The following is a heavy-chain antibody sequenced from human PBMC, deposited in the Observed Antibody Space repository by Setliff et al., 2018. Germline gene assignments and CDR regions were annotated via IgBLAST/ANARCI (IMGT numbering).Heavy chain of an antibody. CDR2: INHSGST. CDR1: GGSISSYS. CDR3: ARHFRSSKVQFLEYLTDYYFDS. V-gene: IGHV4-34*01. D-gene: IGHD3-3*01. Sequence: PSETLSLTCNVSGGSISSYSWSWIRQPPGKGLEWIGEINHSGSTYYNPSLTSRVTISVDTSNNQFSLNLRSVTAAGTAIYYCARHFRSSKVQFLEYLTDYYFDSWGQGTLVTVSS. J-gene: IGHJ4*02.